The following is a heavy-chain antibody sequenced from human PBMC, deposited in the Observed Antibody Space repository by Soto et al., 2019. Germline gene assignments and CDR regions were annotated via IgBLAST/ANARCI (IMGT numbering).Heavy chain of an antibody. CDR2: ISYDESNK. CDR3: ARATIRDLFDY. Sequence: QVQLVESGGGVVQPGRSLRLSCAASGFTFSSYAMHWVRQAPGKGLEWVAVISYDESNKYYADSVKGRFTISRDNSKNTLYLQMNSLRAEDTAVYYCARATIRDLFDYWGQGTLVTVSS. CDR1: GFTFSSYA. V-gene: IGHV3-30-3*01. D-gene: IGHD3-10*01. J-gene: IGHJ4*02.